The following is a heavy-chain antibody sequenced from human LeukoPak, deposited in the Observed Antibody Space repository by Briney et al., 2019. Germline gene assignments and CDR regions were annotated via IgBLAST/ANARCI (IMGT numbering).Heavy chain of an antibody. J-gene: IGHJ4*02. CDR2: INPNSGGT. V-gene: IGHV1-2*02. CDR1: GYTFTGYY. D-gene: IGHD4-23*01. CDR3: AKDYGGNSVGDY. Sequence: ASVKVSCKASGYTFTGYYMHWVRQAPGQGLEWMGWINPNSGGTNYAQKFQGRVTMTRDTSISTAYMELSRLRSDDTAVYYCAKDYGGNSVGDYWGQGTLVTVSS.